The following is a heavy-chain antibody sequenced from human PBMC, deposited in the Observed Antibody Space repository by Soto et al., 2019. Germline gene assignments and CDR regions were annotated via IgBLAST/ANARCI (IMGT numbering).Heavy chain of an antibody. CDR2: INVGTGRT. V-gene: IGHV1-3*01. Sequence: QVQLVQSGAEVKTPGASVKVSCRASGYTFTRYSIIWVRQAPGQKIEWMGWINVGTGRTEYSQRTQGRVTITRDTSASTAYIELNNLSSEDTAVYYCARGGVDTSAWYGGDYWGQGTQVVVSS. CDR3: ARGGVDTSAWYGGDY. D-gene: IGHD6-19*01. J-gene: IGHJ4*02. CDR1: GYTFTRYS.